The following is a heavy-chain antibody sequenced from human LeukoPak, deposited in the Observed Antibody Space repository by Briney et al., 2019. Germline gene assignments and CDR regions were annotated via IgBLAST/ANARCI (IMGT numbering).Heavy chain of an antibody. V-gene: IGHV3-11*04. J-gene: IGHJ4*02. CDR3: ARDLLPYYYDSSGYPPLGH. Sequence: GGSLRLSCAASGFTFSDYYMSWIRQAPGKGLEWVSYISSSGSTIYYADSVKGRFNISRDNAKNSLYLQMNSLRAEDTAVYYCARDLLPYYYDSSGYPPLGHWGQGTLVTVSS. CDR1: GFTFSDYY. D-gene: IGHD3-22*01. CDR2: ISSSGSTI.